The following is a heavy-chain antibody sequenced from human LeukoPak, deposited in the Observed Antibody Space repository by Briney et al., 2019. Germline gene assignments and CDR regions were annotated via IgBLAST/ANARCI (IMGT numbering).Heavy chain of an antibody. CDR1: GYTFTSRY. V-gene: IGHV1-46*01. Sequence: ASVKVSCKAPGYTFTSRYMHWVRQAPGQGLGWMGLINPSGDTGYAQKFQGRVTVTRDTSTSTVYMELSSLISEDTAVYYCAADTDYWGQGTLVTVSS. CDR2: INPSGDT. CDR3: AADTDY. J-gene: IGHJ4*02.